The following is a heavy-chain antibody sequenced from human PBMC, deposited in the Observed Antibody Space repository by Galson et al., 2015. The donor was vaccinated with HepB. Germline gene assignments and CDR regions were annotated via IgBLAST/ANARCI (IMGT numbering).Heavy chain of an antibody. D-gene: IGHD5-18*01. V-gene: IGHV3-23*01. CDR1: GFTFSSYA. J-gene: IGHJ4*02. CDR2: ISGRGGSI. CDR3: AKDRSGYSYGSFDY. Sequence: SLRLSCAASGFTFSSYAMSWVRQAPGKGLEWVSAISGRGGSIYYEDSVKGRVTISRDNSKNTLYLRMNSLRAGDTAVYYCAKDRSGYSYGSFDYWGQGTLVTVSS.